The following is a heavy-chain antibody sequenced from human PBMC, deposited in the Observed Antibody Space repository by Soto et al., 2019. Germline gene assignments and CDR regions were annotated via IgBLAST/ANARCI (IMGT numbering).Heavy chain of an antibody. CDR3: ATWRSYSGSYCFDY. D-gene: IGHD1-26*01. CDR1: GGTSHTYT. CDR2: IIPKYDSV. Sequence: QVQLVQSGAEVKKPGSSVKVSCEAFGGTSHTYTINWVRQAPGQGLEWIGQIIPKYDSVNYAQSFQGRVTISADKSTNTAYMKLSCLRSEDTALYYCATWRSYSGSYCFDYWGQGTLVSVSS. J-gene: IGHJ4*02. V-gene: IGHV1-69*06.